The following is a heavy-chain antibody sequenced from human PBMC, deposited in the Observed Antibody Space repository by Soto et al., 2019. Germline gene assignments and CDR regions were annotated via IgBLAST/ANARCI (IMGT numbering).Heavy chain of an antibody. CDR2: IYYSGST. CDR3: ARDGDTAMVTGYLDY. Sequence: PSETLSLTCTFSCGSIISGGYYWSWIRQHPGKGLEWIGYIYYSGSTYYNPSLKSRVTISVDTSKNQFSLKLSSVTAADTAVYYCARDGDTAMVTGYLDYWGQGTLVTVSS. D-gene: IGHD5-18*01. V-gene: IGHV4-31*03. J-gene: IGHJ4*02. CDR1: CGSIISGGYY.